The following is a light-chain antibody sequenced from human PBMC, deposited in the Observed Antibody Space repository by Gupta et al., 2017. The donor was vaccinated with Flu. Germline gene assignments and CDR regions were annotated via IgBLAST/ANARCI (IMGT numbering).Light chain of an antibody. CDR2: EVS. J-gene: IGLJ1*01. V-gene: IGLV2-14*01. CDR3: TSYRSSSALYV. Sequence: QSALTQPASVSGSPGQSITISCTGTSSDVGGYNNVSWYQLHPGKAPKLMIYEVSNRPSGVSNRFSGSKSGNTASLAISGPQAEDEADYYCTSYRSSSALYVFGTGTKVTVL. CDR1: SSDVGGYNN.